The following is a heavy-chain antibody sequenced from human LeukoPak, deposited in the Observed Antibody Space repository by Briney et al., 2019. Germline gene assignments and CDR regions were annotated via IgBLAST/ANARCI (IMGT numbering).Heavy chain of an antibody. Sequence: ASVKVSCKAAGYTFTGYYMFWVRQAPGQGLEWMGRINPNSGGTNYAQKFQGRVTVTRDTSISTACMELSRLRSDDTAVYYCARGYCSGGSCYSVENWFDHWGQGTLVTVSS. CDR3: ARGYCSGGSCYSVENWFDH. D-gene: IGHD2-15*01. J-gene: IGHJ5*02. CDR2: INPNSGGT. CDR1: GYTFTGYY. V-gene: IGHV1-2*06.